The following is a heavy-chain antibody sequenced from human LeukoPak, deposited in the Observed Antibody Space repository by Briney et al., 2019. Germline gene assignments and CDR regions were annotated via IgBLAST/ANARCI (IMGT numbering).Heavy chain of an antibody. CDR1: GFTFSSYA. Sequence: PGGSLRLSCAASGFTFSSYAMSWVRQAPGKGPEWVAIIWYDGSKTYYADSVKGRFTISRDNSKNTLYVQMNSLRIEDAAVYYCAKDTRYHGSGTYATAAFDIWGQGTMVTVSS. CDR2: IWYDGSKT. CDR3: AKDTRYHGSGTYATAAFDI. V-gene: IGHV3-30*02. D-gene: IGHD3-10*01. J-gene: IGHJ3*02.